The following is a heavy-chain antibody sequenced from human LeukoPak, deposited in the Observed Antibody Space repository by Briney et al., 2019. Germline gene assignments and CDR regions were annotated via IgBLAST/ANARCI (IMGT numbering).Heavy chain of an antibody. J-gene: IGHJ6*03. V-gene: IGHV3-53*01. Sequence: PGGSLRLSCAASGFTVSSSYMSWVRQAPGKGLEWVSVIYSGGSTYYADSVKGRFTISRDNSKNTLYLQMNSLRAEDTAVYYCARGDAHYYYYMYVWGEGTTVTVSS. CDR1: GFTVSSSY. CDR2: IYSGGST. CDR3: ARGDAHYYYYMYV.